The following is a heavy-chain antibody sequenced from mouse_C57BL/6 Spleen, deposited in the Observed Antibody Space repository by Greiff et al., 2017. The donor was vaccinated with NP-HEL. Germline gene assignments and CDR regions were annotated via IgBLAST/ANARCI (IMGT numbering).Heavy chain of an antibody. CDR1: GYSFTDYN. D-gene: IGHD1-1*01. CDR2: INPNYGTT. V-gene: IGHV1-39*01. CDR3: AREHYGSSYRYFDV. J-gene: IGHJ1*03. Sequence: EVKLQESGPELVKPGASVKISCKASGYSFTDYNMNWVKQSNGKSLEWIGVINPNYGTTSYNQKFKGKATLTVDQSSSTAYMQLNSLTSEDSAVYYCAREHYGSSYRYFDVWGTGTTVTVSS.